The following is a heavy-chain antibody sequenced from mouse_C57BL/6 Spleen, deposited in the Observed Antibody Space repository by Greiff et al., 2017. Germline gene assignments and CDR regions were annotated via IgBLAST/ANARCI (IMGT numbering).Heavy chain of an antibody. Sequence: EVKLLESGPELVKPGASVKIPCKASGYTFTDYNMDWVKQSHGKSLEWIGDINPNNGGTIYNQKFKGKATLTVDKSSSTAYMELRSLTSEDTAVYYCARWDTTVVGYFDVWGTGTTVTVSS. D-gene: IGHD1-1*01. CDR1: GYTFTDYN. J-gene: IGHJ1*03. CDR2: INPNNGGT. CDR3: ARWDTTVVGYFDV. V-gene: IGHV1-18*01.